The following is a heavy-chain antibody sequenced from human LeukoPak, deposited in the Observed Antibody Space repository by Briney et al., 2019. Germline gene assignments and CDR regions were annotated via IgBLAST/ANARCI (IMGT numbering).Heavy chain of an antibody. D-gene: IGHD3-22*01. J-gene: IGHJ3*01. CDR1: GDTFSSYA. Sequence: GASVKVSYKASGDTFSSYAISWLRQAPGQGLEWMGGIIPILGTTNYAQKFQGRVTITADESTSTLYMELRSLRSEDTAIYYCARDDYYDSSAYRDNPFDVWGQGTMVTVSS. CDR3: ARDDYYDSSAYRDNPFDV. CDR2: IIPILGTT. V-gene: IGHV1-69*13.